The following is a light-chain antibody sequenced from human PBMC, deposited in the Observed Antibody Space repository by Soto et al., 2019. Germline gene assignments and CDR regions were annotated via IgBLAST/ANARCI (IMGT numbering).Light chain of an antibody. CDR1: SSDVGGYNY. Sequence: QSALTQPPSASGSPGQSVTISCTGTSSDVGGYNYVSWYQRHPGKAPKLIIYEVTKRPSGVPDRFSGSKSGNTASLTVSGLQAEDEADYYCSSYAGSNNLVFGTGTKVTVL. J-gene: IGLJ1*01. CDR3: SSYAGSNNLV. V-gene: IGLV2-8*01. CDR2: EVT.